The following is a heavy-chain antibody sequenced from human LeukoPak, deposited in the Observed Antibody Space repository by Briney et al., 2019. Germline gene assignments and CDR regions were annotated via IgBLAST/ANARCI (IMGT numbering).Heavy chain of an antibody. CDR1: GYTFTGYY. CDR3: ARDGRLGVYNWNDEY. Sequence: GASVKVSCKASGYTFTGYYMHWVRQAPGQGLEWMGWINPNSGGTNYAQKFQGRVTMTRDTSISTACMELSRLRSDDTAVYYCARDGRLGVYNWNDEYWGQGTLVTVSS. V-gene: IGHV1-2*02. J-gene: IGHJ4*02. D-gene: IGHD1-1*01. CDR2: INPNSGGT.